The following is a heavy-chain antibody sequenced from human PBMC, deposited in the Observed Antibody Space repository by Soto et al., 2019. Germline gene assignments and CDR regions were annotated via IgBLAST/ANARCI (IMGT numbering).Heavy chain of an antibody. CDR1: GLTFSSSA. Sequence: QVQLVESGGGVVQPGRSLRLSCAASGLTFSSSAMHWVRQAPGKGLEWVALISYDGSNKYYVDSVKGRFTISRDNSKNKLDMQINSLREEDTAVYYCAAETKSYFYGMDVWGQGTTVTVSS. CDR2: ISYDGSNK. J-gene: IGHJ6*02. CDR3: AAETKSYFYGMDV. V-gene: IGHV3-30*03.